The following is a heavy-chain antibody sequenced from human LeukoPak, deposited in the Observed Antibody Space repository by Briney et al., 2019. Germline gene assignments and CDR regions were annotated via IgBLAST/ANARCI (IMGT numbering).Heavy chain of an antibody. Sequence: GGSLRLSCAASGFTFSSSVMSWVRQAPGKGLEWVSTISGSGSNTYYADSVKGRFTISRDNSKSTLHLQMNSLRAEDTAVYYCARGVSGWYIFDYWGQGTLVTVSS. V-gene: IGHV3-23*01. CDR2: ISGSGSNT. CDR1: GFTFSSSV. D-gene: IGHD6-19*01. J-gene: IGHJ4*02. CDR3: ARGVSGWYIFDY.